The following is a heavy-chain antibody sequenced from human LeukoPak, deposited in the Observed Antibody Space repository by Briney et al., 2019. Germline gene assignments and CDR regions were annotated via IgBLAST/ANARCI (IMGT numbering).Heavy chain of an antibody. CDR2: ISYDGSNK. CDR3: AKDGGGYSSSTAVFDY. CDR1: GFTFSSYG. D-gene: IGHD6-13*01. Sequence: GGSLRLSCAAPGFTFSSYGMHWVRQAPGKGLEWVAVISYDGSNKYYADSVKGRFTISRDNSKNTLYLQMNSLRAEDTAVYYCAKDGGGYSSSTAVFDYWGQGTLVTVSS. J-gene: IGHJ4*02. V-gene: IGHV3-30*18.